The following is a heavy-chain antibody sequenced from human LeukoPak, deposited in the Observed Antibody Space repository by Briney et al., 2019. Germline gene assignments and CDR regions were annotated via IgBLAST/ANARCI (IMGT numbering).Heavy chain of an antibody. Sequence: SSVRVSCKASGYTFNGYYIHWVRQAPGQGLEWMGWINPNSGGTNYAQKFQGRVTMTRDTSISTAYMELSRLRSDDTAVFYCATSSGWKSNIDYWGQGTLVTVSS. CDR2: INPNSGGT. D-gene: IGHD6-19*01. CDR3: ATSSGWKSNIDY. J-gene: IGHJ4*02. CDR1: GYTFNGYY. V-gene: IGHV1-2*02.